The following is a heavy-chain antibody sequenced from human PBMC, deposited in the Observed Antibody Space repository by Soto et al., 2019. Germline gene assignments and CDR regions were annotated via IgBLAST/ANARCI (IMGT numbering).Heavy chain of an antibody. CDR2: INQDGSEK. D-gene: IGHD5-18*01. CDR3: ARDGSTSWYSYDYHGMDV. Sequence: EVQLVESGGGLVQPGGSLRLSCGASGFTFRTYWLSWVRQVPGKGLEWVANINQDGSEKNYVDSVKGRFTISRDNAKNSLYIQMSSLRAEETALYYCARDGSTSWYSYDYHGMDVWGQGTTVTVSS. V-gene: IGHV3-7*05. CDR1: GFTFRTYW. J-gene: IGHJ6*02.